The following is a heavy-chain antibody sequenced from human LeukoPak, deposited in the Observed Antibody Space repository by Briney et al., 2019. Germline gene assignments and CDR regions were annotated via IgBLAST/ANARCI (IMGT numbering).Heavy chain of an antibody. Sequence: SETLSLTCAVYGGSFSGYYWSWLRQPPGNGLEWIGEINHSGSTNYNPSLKSRVTISVDTSKNQFSLKLSSVTAADTAVYYCARGTDWSNDTEGINYFDYWGQGTLVTVSS. V-gene: IGHV4-34*01. CDR3: ARGTDWSNDTEGINYFDY. J-gene: IGHJ4*02. CDR2: INHSGST. D-gene: IGHD1/OR15-1a*01. CDR1: GGSFSGYY.